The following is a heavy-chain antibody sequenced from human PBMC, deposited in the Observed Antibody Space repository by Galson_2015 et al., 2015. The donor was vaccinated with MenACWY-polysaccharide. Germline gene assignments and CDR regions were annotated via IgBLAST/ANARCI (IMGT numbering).Heavy chain of an antibody. CDR1: GSTFSSYW. CDR2: IRQDGNEK. CDR3: ARVSMPTYFDY. V-gene: IGHV3-7*01. Sequence: SLRLSCAASGSTFSSYWMGWVRQPPGKRLEWVANIRQDGNEKYYLDSVKGRLTISRDNAKSSLYLQMNSLRAEDTAVYYCARVSMPTYFDYWGQGTLVTVSS. J-gene: IGHJ4*02. D-gene: IGHD2-2*01.